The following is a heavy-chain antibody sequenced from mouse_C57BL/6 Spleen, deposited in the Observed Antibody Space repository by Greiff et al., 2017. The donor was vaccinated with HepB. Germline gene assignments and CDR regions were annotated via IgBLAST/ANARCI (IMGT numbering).Heavy chain of an antibody. CDR2: IDPETGGT. CDR1: GYTFTDYE. CDR3: TRRRITTVVPLFDY. D-gene: IGHD1-1*01. V-gene: IGHV1-15*01. Sequence: VQLQQSGAELVRPGASVTLSCKASGYTFTDYEMHWVKQTPVHGLEWIGAIDPETGGTAYNQKFKGKAILTADKSSSTAYMELRSLTSEDSAVYYCTRRRITTVVPLFDYWGQGTTLTVSS. J-gene: IGHJ2*01.